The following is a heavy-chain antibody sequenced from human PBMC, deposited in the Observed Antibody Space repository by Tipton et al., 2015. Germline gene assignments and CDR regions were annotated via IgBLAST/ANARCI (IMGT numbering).Heavy chain of an antibody. Sequence: SLRLSCAASGFTFSNYWMSWVRQAPGKGLEWVANIKQDGSETYYVDSVKGRFTISRDTAKNSLYLQMNSLRAEDTAVYYCARDRNYYDSSGYYHYYYYYGMDVWGQGTTVTVSS. CDR3: ARDRNYYDSSGYYHYYYYYGMDV. V-gene: IGHV3-7*01. CDR2: IKQDGSET. J-gene: IGHJ6*02. CDR1: GFTFSNYW. D-gene: IGHD3-22*01.